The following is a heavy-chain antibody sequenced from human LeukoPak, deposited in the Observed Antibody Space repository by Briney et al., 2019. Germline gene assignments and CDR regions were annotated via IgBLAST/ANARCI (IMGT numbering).Heavy chain of an antibody. V-gene: IGHV4-39*07. CDR1: GGSITSSSYY. J-gene: IGHJ4*02. CDR2: TYYSGST. Sequence: SETLSLTCTVSGGSITSSSYYWGWIRQPPGKGLEWIGSTYYSGSTYYSPSLKSRVTISLDTSKNQFSLRLTSVTAADTAVYYCARAIASSGSRLFDYWGQGTLVTVSS. CDR3: ARAIASSGSRLFDY. D-gene: IGHD3-10*01.